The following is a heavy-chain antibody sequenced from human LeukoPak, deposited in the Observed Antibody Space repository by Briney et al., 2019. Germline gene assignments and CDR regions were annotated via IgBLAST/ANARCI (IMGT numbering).Heavy chain of an antibody. CDR2: ISYDGRNK. CDR3: ARSGIAAAGTGAFDI. V-gene: IGHV3-30*03. CDR1: GFTFSSYG. Sequence: PGRSLRLSCAASGFTFSSYGMHWVRQAPGKGLEWVAVISYDGRNKYYADSVKGRSTISRDNSKNTLYLQMNSLRAEDTAVYYCARSGIAAAGTGAFDIWGQGTMVTVSS. J-gene: IGHJ3*02. D-gene: IGHD6-13*01.